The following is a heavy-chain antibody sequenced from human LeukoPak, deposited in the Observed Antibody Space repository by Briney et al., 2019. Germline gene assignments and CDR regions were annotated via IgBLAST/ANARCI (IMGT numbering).Heavy chain of an antibody. V-gene: IGHV3-30*02. D-gene: IGHD3-16*01. CDR2: IRYDGGNK. CDR3: AKGHTGGAFDI. Sequence: GGSLRLSCAASGFTFSSYGMHWVRQAPGRGLEWVAFIRYDGGNKYYADSVKGRFTISRDNSKNTLYLQMNSLRAEDTAVYYCAKGHTGGAFDIWGQGTMVTVSS. J-gene: IGHJ3*02. CDR1: GFTFSSYG.